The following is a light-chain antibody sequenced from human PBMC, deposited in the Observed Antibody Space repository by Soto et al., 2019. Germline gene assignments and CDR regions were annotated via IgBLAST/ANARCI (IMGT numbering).Light chain of an antibody. CDR2: DAS. J-gene: IGKJ2*01. CDR1: QSVNTN. CDR3: QQYNNWPYT. V-gene: IGKV3-15*01. Sequence: EIVMTQSSATLSVSPGERATLSCRASQSVNTNLAWYQQRPGQAPRLLICDASTRATGIPARFSGSGSGTEFTLTISSLQSEDFAVYYCQQYNNWPYTFGHGTKLEIK.